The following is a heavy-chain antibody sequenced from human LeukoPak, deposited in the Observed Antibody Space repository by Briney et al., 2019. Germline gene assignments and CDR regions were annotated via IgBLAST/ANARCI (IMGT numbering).Heavy chain of an antibody. D-gene: IGHD3-10*01. V-gene: IGHV3-7*01. CDR1: GFTFSRYW. CDR2: IKQDGSEK. J-gene: IGHJ5*02. Sequence: GGSLRLSCAASGFTFSRYWMSWVRQAPGKGLEWVANIKQDGSEKDYVDSVKGRFTISRDNAKNSLYLQMNSLTAEDTAVYYCARNRYYYGSGNYGVPNWFDPWGQGTLVTVSS. CDR3: ARNRYYYGSGNYGVPNWFDP.